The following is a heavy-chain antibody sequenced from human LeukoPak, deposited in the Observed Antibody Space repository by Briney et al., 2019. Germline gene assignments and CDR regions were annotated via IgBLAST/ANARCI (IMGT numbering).Heavy chain of an antibody. CDR2: IRTKTNNYAT. CDR1: GFTFSDSA. Sequence: GGSLRLSCAASGFTFSDSAVHWVRQASEKGLEWIGRIRTKTNNYATSYGASVRGRFTISRDDSKNTAYLQMNSLKAEDTALYFCATHDPMNIGGKGTRFPFSS. V-gene: IGHV3-73*01. J-gene: IGHJ6*03. CDR3: ATHDPMNI.